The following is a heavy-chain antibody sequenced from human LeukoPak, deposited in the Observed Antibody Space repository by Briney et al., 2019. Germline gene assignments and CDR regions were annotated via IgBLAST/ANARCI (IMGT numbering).Heavy chain of an antibody. J-gene: IGHJ4*02. CDR1: GGSFSGYY. V-gene: IGHV4-34*01. Sequence: SETLSLTCAVYGGSFSGYYWSWIRQPPGKGLEWIGEINHSGSTNYNPSLKSRVTISVDTSKNQFSLKLSSMTAADTAVYYCARRYCGSTSCYRRQFDYWGQGTLVTVSS. CDR2: INHSGST. D-gene: IGHD2-2*02. CDR3: ARRYCGSTSCYRRQFDY.